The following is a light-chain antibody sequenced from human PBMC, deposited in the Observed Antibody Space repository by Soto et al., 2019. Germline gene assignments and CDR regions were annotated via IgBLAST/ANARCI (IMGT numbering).Light chain of an antibody. CDR3: QQYHSFPLT. J-gene: IGKJ4*01. CDR1: QSISSW. V-gene: IGKV1-5*03. CDR2: KAS. Sequence: DFPMTQSPSTLSASVGDRVTITCRASQSISSWLAWYQQKPGKAPKLLIYKASSLQSGVPSRFGGSGSGTEFTLTISGLQPDDFATYYCQQYHSFPLTFGGGTKVEIK.